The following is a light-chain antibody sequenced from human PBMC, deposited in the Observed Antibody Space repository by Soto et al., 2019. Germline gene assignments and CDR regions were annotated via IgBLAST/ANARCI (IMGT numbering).Light chain of an antibody. CDR2: SSD. Sequence: QPVLTQPPSASGTPGQRVTISCSGSISNIGRNSVNWYQQLPGTAPKLLIYSSDQRPSGVPDRFSGSKSGTSASLAISGLQSEDEADYYCSAWDDSLLNYVFGSGTKLTVL. CDR1: ISNIGRNS. J-gene: IGLJ1*01. CDR3: SAWDDSLLNYV. V-gene: IGLV1-44*01.